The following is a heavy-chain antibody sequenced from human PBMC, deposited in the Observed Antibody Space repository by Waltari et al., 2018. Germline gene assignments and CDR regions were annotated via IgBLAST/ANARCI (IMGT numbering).Heavy chain of an antibody. V-gene: IGHV4-4*07. D-gene: IGHD2-2*01. CDR3: AREEPKYCSSTSCNRYFDL. CDR2: IYTSGTT. CDR1: GGSISGYY. Sequence: QVQLQESGPGLVKPSETLSLTCTVAGGSISGYYWSWIRQPAGKGLEWIGRIYTSGTTNYNPSLKSRVTMSVDTSKNQFSLKLSSVTAADTAVYYCAREEPKYCSSTSCNRYFDLWGRGTLVTVSS. J-gene: IGHJ2*01.